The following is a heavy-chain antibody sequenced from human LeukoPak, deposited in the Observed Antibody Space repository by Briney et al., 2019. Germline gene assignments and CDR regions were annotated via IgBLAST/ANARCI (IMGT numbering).Heavy chain of an antibody. D-gene: IGHD2-15*01. CDR1: GGSISSYY. Sequence: SETLSLTCTVSGGSISSYYWSWIRQPPGKGLEWIGYIYYSGSTNYNPSLKSRVTISVDTSKNQFSLKLSSVTAADTAVYYCARHPCSGGSCRMFDHWGQGTLVTVSS. V-gene: IGHV4-59*08. CDR2: IYYSGST. J-gene: IGHJ4*02. CDR3: ARHPCSGGSCRMFDH.